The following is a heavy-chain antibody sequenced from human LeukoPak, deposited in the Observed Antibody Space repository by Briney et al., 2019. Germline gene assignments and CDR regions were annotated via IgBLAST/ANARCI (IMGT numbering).Heavy chain of an antibody. Sequence: SETLSLTCTVSGYSISSGYYWGWIRQPPGKGLEWIGSIYHSGSTYYNPSLKSRVTISVDTSKNQFSLKLNSVTAADTAVYYCARILYSNNIDYWGQGTLVTVSS. V-gene: IGHV4-38-2*02. CDR2: IYHSGST. CDR3: ARILYSNNIDY. CDR1: GYSISSGYY. D-gene: IGHD2/OR15-2a*01. J-gene: IGHJ4*02.